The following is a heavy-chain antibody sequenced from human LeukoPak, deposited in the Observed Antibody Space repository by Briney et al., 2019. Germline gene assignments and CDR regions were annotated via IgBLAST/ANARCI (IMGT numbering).Heavy chain of an antibody. CDR1: DGSVSSGTYY. CDR2: IHYSGSS. J-gene: IGHJ4*02. V-gene: IGHV4-39*01. Sequence: SETLSLTCTISDGSVSSGTYYWGWIRQSPGKCLEWIGSIHYSGSSYYNPSLKSRAAIFVDTSRDQVSMDLSYVTAADTALYYCVRHISANTGYFDSCGQGTLVTVSS. CDR3: VRHISANTGYFDS.